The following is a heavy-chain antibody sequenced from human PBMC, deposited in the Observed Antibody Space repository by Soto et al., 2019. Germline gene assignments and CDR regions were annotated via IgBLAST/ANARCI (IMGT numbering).Heavy chain of an antibody. J-gene: IGHJ5*02. CDR2: INHSGST. CDR1: GGSFSGYY. Sequence: QVQLQQWGAGLLKPSETLSLTCAVYGGSFSGYYWSWIRQPPGKGLEWIGEINHSGSTNYNPSLKGRVTISVDTSKYQFSLKLSSVTAADTAVYYCAREPVLRVLEWLLPTRWFDPWRQGTLVTVSS. D-gene: IGHD3-3*01. V-gene: IGHV4-34*01. CDR3: AREPVLRVLEWLLPTRWFDP.